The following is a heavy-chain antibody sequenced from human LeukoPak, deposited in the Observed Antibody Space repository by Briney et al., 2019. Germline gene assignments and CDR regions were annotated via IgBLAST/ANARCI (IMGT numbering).Heavy chain of an antibody. CDR1: GYTFTSYG. D-gene: IGHD3-3*01. CDR2: ISAYNGNT. Sequence: ASVKVSCKASGYTFTSYGISWVRQAPGQGLEWMGWISAYNGNTNYAQKFQGRVTITADKSTSTAYMELSSLRSEDTAVYYCARGHDFWSGYQDGYYYMDVWGKGTTVTVSS. V-gene: IGHV1-18*01. CDR3: ARGHDFWSGYQDGYYYMDV. J-gene: IGHJ6*03.